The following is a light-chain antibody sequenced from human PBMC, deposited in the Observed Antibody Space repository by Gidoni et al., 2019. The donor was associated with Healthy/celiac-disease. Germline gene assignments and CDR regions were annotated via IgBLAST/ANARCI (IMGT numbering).Light chain of an antibody. CDR1: QSVSSSY. CDR2: GAS. Sequence: IVFTQSPGTLSLSPVERDTLSCRASQSVSSSYLARYQQKPGQAPRLLIYGASSRATGIPDRFSGSGSGTDFTLTLSRLEPEDFAVYYCQQYGSSPYTFGQGTKLEIK. J-gene: IGKJ2*01. CDR3: QQYGSSPYT. V-gene: IGKV3-20*01.